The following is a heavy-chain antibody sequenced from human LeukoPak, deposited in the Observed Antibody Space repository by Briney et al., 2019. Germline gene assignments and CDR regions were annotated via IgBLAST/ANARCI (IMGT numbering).Heavy chain of an antibody. CDR3: ARDSGGEWELYDAFDI. D-gene: IGHD1-26*01. J-gene: IGHJ3*02. CDR2: IIPILGIA. Sequence: ASVKVSCQASGGPFNSYSFRWVGQAPGQGLEWMGRIIPILGIANYAQKFQGRVTITADKSTSTAYMELSSLRSEDTAVYYCARDSGGEWELYDAFDIGGQGTMVTVSS. V-gene: IGHV1-69*04. CDR1: GGPFNSYS.